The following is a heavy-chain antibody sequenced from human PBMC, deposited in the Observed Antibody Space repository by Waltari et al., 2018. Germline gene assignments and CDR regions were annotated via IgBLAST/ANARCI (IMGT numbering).Heavy chain of an antibody. CDR1: GFTVTSNY. Sequence: EVQLVESGGGLIQPGGSLRLSCVGSGFTVTSNYMSWVRQVPGKGLEWVSNIPLGTNANYAESVRGQFTISRDNSKDTLYLQMNSLRVEDTAVYFCARHVSGPTRAAFDVWGQGTMVTVSP. CDR3: ARHVSGPTRAAFDV. V-gene: IGHV3-53*01. J-gene: IGHJ3*01. CDR2: IPLGTNA. D-gene: IGHD6-19*01.